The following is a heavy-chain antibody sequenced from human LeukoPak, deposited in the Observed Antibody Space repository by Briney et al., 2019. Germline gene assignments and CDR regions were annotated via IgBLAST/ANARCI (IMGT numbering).Heavy chain of an antibody. CDR3: AKVNRGSWSHFDF. V-gene: IGHV3-23*01. Sequence: GGSLRLSCAASGFTFINYAMTWVRQAPGKGLEWVSATTGSGDSTYYADSVKGRFTISRDSSKNTLYLQMNSLRAEDSAVYYCAKVNRGSWSHFDFWGQGTLVTVPS. D-gene: IGHD3-10*01. CDR1: GFTFINYA. CDR2: TTGSGDST. J-gene: IGHJ4*02.